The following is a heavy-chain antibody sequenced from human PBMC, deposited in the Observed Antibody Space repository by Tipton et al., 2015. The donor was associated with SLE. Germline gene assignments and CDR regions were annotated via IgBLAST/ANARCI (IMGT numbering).Heavy chain of an antibody. CDR3: TQRNDILTGYPDDAFDI. Sequence: SLRLSCAASGFTFSSYAMSWVRQAPGKGLEWVSAISGSGGSTYYADSVKGRCTISRDNSKNTLYLQMNSLKTEDTAVYYCTQRNDILTGYPDDAFDIWGQGTMVTVSS. CDR1: GFTFSSYA. J-gene: IGHJ3*02. D-gene: IGHD3-9*01. V-gene: IGHV3-23*01. CDR2: ISGSGGST.